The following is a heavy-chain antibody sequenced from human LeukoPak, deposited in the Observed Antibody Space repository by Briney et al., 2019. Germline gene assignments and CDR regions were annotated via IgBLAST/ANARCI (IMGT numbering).Heavy chain of an antibody. Sequence: GGSLRLSCAASGFTFRNFGMHWVHQGPGKGLEWVAVIYYDGGKKYYADSVKGRSTISRDNSKNTLYLQLNSLRAEDTAVYYCARDRLEIKYFDLWGRGTQVTVSS. V-gene: IGHV3-33*01. CDR3: ARDRLEIKYFDL. CDR1: GFTFRNFG. CDR2: IYYDGGKK. D-gene: IGHD1-1*01. J-gene: IGHJ2*01.